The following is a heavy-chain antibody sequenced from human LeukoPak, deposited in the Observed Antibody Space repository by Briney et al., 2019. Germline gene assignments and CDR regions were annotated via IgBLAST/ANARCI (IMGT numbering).Heavy chain of an antibody. CDR2: INHSGTT. J-gene: IGHJ6*03. V-gene: IGHV4-38-2*01. D-gene: IGHD3-3*01. CDR1: GSSVSNGYF. CDR3: ARVGGITIFGGASITQNYYMDV. Sequence: SETLSLTCAVSGSSVSNGYFWGWIRQPRGKGLDWIGSINHSGTTYYNPSLKSRVTMSVDTSKNQLSLNVASVTAADTAVYFCARVGGITIFGGASITQNYYMDVWGKGTTVIVSS.